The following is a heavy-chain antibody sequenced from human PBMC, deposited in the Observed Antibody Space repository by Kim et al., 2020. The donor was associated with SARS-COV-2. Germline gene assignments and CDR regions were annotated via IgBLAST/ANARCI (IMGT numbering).Heavy chain of an antibody. D-gene: IGHD3-10*01. J-gene: IGHJ4*02. CDR1: GFTFSDYY. CDR3: VCFGGVIITYYFDY. CDR2: ISSSGSTI. V-gene: IGHV3-11*01. Sequence: GGSLRLSCAASGFTFSDYYMSWIRQAPGKGLEWVSYISSSGSTIYYADSVKGRFTISRDNAKNSLYLQMNSLRAEDTAVYYCVCFGGVIITYYFDYWGQGTLVTVSS.